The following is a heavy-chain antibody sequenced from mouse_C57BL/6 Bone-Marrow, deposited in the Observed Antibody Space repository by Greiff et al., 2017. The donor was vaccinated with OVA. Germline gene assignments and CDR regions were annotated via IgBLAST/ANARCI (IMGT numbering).Heavy chain of an antibody. CDR3: ARSYGRPFDY. V-gene: IGHV1-26*01. Sequence: VQLKQSGAELARPGASVKLSCKASGYTFTDYYMNWVKQSHGKSLEWIGDINPNNGGTSYNQKFKGKATLTVDKSSSTAYMELRSLTSEDSAVYYCARSYGRPFDYWGQGTTLTVSS. CDR2: INPNNGGT. D-gene: IGHD1-1*01. J-gene: IGHJ2*01. CDR1: GYTFTDYY.